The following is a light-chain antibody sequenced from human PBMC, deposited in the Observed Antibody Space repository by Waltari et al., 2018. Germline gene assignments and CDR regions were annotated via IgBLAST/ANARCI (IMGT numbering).Light chain of an antibody. J-gene: IGKJ1*01. V-gene: IGKV3-20*01. Sequence: SPGTLSLSPGERATLSCRASENIRSFLAWYQQKPGQAPRLLIYDTSTRATGIPDRFSGSGSGTDFSLTISRLEPEDFAVYYCQKYGTLPATFGQGTKVEIK. CDR3: QKYGTLPAT. CDR2: DTS. CDR1: ENIRSF.